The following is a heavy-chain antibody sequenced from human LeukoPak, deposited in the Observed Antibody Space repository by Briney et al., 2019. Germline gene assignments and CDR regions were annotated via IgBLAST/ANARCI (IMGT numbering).Heavy chain of an antibody. V-gene: IGHV1-2*02. CDR3: ARNNRPHVDAFDI. CDR1: GYTFTGYY. CDR2: INPNSGGT. J-gene: IGHJ3*02. D-gene: IGHD2/OR15-2a*01. Sequence: ASVKVSCKASGYTFTGYYMHWVRQAPGQGLEWMGWINPNSGGTNYAQKFQDRVTMTRDTSISTAYMELSRLTSDDTAVYYCARNNRPHVDAFDIWGQGTMVTVSS.